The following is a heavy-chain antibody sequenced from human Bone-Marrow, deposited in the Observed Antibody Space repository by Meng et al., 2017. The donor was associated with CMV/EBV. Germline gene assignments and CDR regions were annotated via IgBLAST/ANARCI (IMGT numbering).Heavy chain of an antibody. CDR3: AKPPGKNYGVGV. CDR2: ISGSSASI. J-gene: IGHJ6*02. Sequence: GESLKISCAASGFTFSDFGMHWVRQAPGKGLEWVSSISGSSASIYYAESVKGRFSIYRDNARNSVYLQMNSLRVEDTAVYYCAKPPGKNYGVGVWGHGTTVTVSS. CDR1: GFTFSDFG. D-gene: IGHD4-23*01. V-gene: IGHV3-21*01.